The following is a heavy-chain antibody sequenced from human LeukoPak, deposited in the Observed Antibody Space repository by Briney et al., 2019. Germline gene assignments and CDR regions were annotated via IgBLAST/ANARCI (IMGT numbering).Heavy chain of an antibody. CDR1: GFTFSSYA. J-gene: IGHJ3*02. Sequence: PGGSLRLSCAASGFTFSSYAMHWVRQAPGKGLEWVAVISYDGSNKYYADSVKGRFTISRDNSKNTLYLQMNSLRAEDTAVYYCARDTPHYDFWSGYPDAFDIWGQGTTVTVSS. V-gene: IGHV3-30-3*01. CDR2: ISYDGSNK. CDR3: ARDTPHYDFWSGYPDAFDI. D-gene: IGHD3-3*01.